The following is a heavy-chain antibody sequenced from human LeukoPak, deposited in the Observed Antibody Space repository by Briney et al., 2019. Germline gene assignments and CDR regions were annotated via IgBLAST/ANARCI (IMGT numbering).Heavy chain of an antibody. CDR3: ALANYDILTGYSNWFDP. J-gene: IGHJ5*02. CDR2: FYNTGTT. Sequence: PSETLSLTCTVAGGSTTSDSCYWGWIRQSPGKGLEWIGNFYNTGTTYYNPSLKSRVTISVDTSKSQFSLKLSSVTAADTAVYYCALANYDILTGYSNWFDPWGQGTLVTVSS. D-gene: IGHD3-9*01. V-gene: IGHV4-39*01. CDR1: GGSTTSDSCY.